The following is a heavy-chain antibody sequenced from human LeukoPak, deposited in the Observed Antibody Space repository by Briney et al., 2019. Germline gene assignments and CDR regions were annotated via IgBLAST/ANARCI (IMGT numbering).Heavy chain of an antibody. CDR3: ARDDGSDDWNAFDI. CDR2: INPNNGGT. D-gene: IGHD2-21*02. V-gene: IGHV1-2*02. Sequence: GASVKVSCKTSGYSFTGYYMHWVRQAPGQGLEWMGWINPNNGGTKYEQRFQGRVTMTRDTSISTVYMELSSLKSDDTAVYYCARDDGSDDWNAFDIWGQGTKVIVSS. J-gene: IGHJ3*02. CDR1: GYSFTGYY.